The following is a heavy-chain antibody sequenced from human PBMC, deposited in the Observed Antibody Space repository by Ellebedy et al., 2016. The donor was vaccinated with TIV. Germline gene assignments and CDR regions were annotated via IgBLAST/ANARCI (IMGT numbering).Heavy chain of an antibody. V-gene: IGHV3-74*01. D-gene: IGHD2-21*01. CDR2: INDDGNRI. Sequence: GESLKISCAASGFTFTNYAIHWVRHGPGKGLVWVSHINDDGNRITYADSVQGRFAISRDIARNTLFLQMDSLRAEDTAVYYCVRDRMGATYTFDMWGQGTMVTVSS. CDR1: GFTFTNYA. J-gene: IGHJ3*02. CDR3: VRDRMGATYTFDM.